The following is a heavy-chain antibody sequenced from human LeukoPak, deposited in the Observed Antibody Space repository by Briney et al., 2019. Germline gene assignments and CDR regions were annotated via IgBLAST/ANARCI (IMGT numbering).Heavy chain of an antibody. V-gene: IGHV3-9*01. CDR3: AKDRGYDILTETFDY. J-gene: IGHJ4*02. Sequence: GGSLRLSCVASGFMFSSYGMHWVRQAPGKGLEWVSGITWNSGNRAYADSVKGRFTIARDNAKNSLYLQMNSLRAEDTALYYCAKDRGYDILTETFDYWGQGTLVTVSS. D-gene: IGHD3-9*01. CDR1: GFMFSSYG. CDR2: ITWNSGNR.